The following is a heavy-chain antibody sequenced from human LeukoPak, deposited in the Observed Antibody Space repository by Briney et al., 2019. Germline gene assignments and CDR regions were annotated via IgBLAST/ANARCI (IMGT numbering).Heavy chain of an antibody. CDR1: GGSSSGYY. J-gene: IGHJ6*03. CDR3: ATSYYDFWSGYYTAYYMDV. V-gene: IGHV4-34*01. Sequence: SETLSLTCAVYGGSSSGYYWSWIRQPPGKGLEWIGEINHSGSTNYNPSLKSRVTISVDTSKNQFSLKLSSVTAADTAVYYCATSYYDFWSGYYTAYYMDVWGKGTTVTVSS. CDR2: INHSGST. D-gene: IGHD3-3*01.